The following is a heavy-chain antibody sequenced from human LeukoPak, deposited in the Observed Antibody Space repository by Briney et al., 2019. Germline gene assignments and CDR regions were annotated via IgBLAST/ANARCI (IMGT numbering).Heavy chain of an antibody. J-gene: IGHJ6*02. CDR2: VNRDGSET. CDR3: ARNNGMDV. V-gene: IGHV3-7*03. Sequence: GGSLRLSCAASGFTFSSYSMNWVRQVPGRGPEWVANVNRDGSETYYLDSVKGRFTISKDNAKNSLYLQMNSLRAEDTALYHCARNNGMDVWGQGTTVIVSS. CDR1: GFTFSSYS.